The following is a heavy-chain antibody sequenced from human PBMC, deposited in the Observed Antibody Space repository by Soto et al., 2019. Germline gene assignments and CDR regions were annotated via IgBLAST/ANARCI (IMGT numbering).Heavy chain of an antibody. Sequence: EVHLLESGGDLVQPGGSRRLSCAASGLNFSDYAMTWVRQAPGKGLEWVSSVSNRGDITYYADSVKGRFTISRDNSKNTLFMHINSLRAEDTALYYCARGDRGGSGSPASYYYSGLDVWGQGTTVTVSS. CDR2: VSNRGDIT. D-gene: IGHD3-10*01. J-gene: IGHJ6*02. V-gene: IGHV3-23*01. CDR1: GLNFSDYA. CDR3: ARGDRGGSGSPASYYYSGLDV.